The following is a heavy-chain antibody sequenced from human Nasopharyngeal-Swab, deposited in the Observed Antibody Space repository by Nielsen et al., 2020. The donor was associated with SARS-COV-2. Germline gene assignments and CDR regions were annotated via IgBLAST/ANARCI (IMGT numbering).Heavy chain of an antibody. CDR2: IYSGGST. CDR1: GFIVSRNY. CDR3: VKDHRHSSGYFYYGMDV. V-gene: IGHV3-53*05. J-gene: IGHJ6*02. Sequence: GESLKISCAASGFIVSRNYMSWVRQAPGKGLERVSVIYSGGSTYYADYVKGRFTISRDNSKNTLYLQMSSLRAEDTAVYYCVKDHRHSSGYFYYGMDVWGQGTTVTVSS. D-gene: IGHD3-22*01.